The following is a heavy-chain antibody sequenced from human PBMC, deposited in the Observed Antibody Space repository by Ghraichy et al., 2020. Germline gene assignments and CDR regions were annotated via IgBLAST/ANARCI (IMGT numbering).Heavy chain of an antibody. CDR2: IWNDGSDQ. CDR3: GRGPWLTGQVTSLDI. CDR1: GFTFRTYG. J-gene: IGHJ3*02. D-gene: IGHD3-9*01. Sequence: GGSLRLSCAASGFTFRTYGMHWVRQAPGKGLEWVALIWNDGSDQSYADSVEGRFTISRDNSKNTLYLQMNSLRVEDTAVYYCGRGPWLTGQVTSLDIWGQGTMITVSS. V-gene: IGHV3-33*01.